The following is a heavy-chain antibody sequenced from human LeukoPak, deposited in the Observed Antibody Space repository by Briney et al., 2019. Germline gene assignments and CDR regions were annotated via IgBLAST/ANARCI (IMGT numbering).Heavy chain of an antibody. CDR1: GFTFSSYA. CDR3: AREIGYSYGHGFDY. Sequence: PGGSLRLSCAASGFTFSSYAMHWVRQAPGKGLEWVAVISYDGSNKYYADSVKGRFTISRDNSKNTLYLQMNSLRAEDTAVYYCAREIGYSYGHGFDYWGQGTVATVAS. V-gene: IGHV3-30-3*01. CDR2: ISYDGSNK. D-gene: IGHD5-18*01. J-gene: IGHJ4*02.